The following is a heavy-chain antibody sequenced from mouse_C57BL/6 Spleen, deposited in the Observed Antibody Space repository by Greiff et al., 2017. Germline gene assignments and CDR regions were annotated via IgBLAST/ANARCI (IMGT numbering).Heavy chain of an antibody. CDR3: ALGYYDYAWFAY. Sequence: EVKLMESGPELVKPGASVKISCKASGYSFTDYNMNWVKQSNGKSLEWIGVINPNYGTTSYNQKFKGKATLTVYQSSSTAYMQLNSLTSEDSAVYYCALGYYDYAWFAYWGQGTLVTVSA. J-gene: IGHJ3*01. V-gene: IGHV1-39*01. CDR1: GYSFTDYN. D-gene: IGHD2-4*01. CDR2: INPNYGTT.